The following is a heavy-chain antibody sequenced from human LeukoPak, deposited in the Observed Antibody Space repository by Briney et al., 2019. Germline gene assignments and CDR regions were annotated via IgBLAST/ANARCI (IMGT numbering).Heavy chain of an antibody. J-gene: IGHJ6*03. CDR3: AKDGYDSSGYLYYYYYYMDV. CDR2: ISSSSSTI. D-gene: IGHD3-22*01. V-gene: IGHV3-48*04. CDR1: GFTFSSYS. Sequence: GGSLRLSCAASGFTFSSYSMNWVRQAPGKGLEWVSYISSSSSTIYYADSVKGRFTISRDNAKNSLYLQMNSLRAEDTAVYYCAKDGYDSSGYLYYYYYYMDVWGKGTTVTVSS.